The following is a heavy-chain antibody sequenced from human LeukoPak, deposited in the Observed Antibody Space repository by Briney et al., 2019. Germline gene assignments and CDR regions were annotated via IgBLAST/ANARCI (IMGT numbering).Heavy chain of an antibody. J-gene: IGHJ4*02. CDR1: GFTFSSYA. Sequence: GRSLRLSCAASGFTFSSYAMHWVRQAPGKGLEWVAVISYDGSNKYYADSVKGRFTISRDNSKNTLYLQMNSLGAEDTAVYYCARGGSDYGPFDYWGQGTLVTVSS. CDR3: ARGGSDYGPFDY. D-gene: IGHD4-17*01. V-gene: IGHV3-30-3*01. CDR2: ISYDGSNK.